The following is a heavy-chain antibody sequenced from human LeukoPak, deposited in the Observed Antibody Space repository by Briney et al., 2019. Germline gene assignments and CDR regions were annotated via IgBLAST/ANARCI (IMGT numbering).Heavy chain of an antibody. CDR1: GFTFSSYS. V-gene: IGHV3-21*01. CDR3: AREQWLGLYGMDV. Sequence: GGSLRLSCAASGFTFSSYSMNWVRQAPGKGLEWVSSISSSSSYIYYADSVKGRFTISRDNAKNSLYLQMNSLGAEDTAVYYCAREQWLGLYGMDVWGQGTTVTVSS. CDR2: ISSSSSYI. D-gene: IGHD6-19*01. J-gene: IGHJ6*02.